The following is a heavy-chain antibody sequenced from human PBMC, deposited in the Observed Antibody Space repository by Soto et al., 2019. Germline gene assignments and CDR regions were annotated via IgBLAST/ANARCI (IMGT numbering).Heavy chain of an antibody. V-gene: IGHV4-38-2*01. J-gene: IGHJ5*02. D-gene: IGHD2-2*01. CDR3: ARGHIVVVPTVGWFDP. CDR2: MFHSGST. Sequence: SETLSLTCAVSGYFISSGYYWGWIRQPPGKGLEWIGSMFHSGSTHYNPSLKCRVTISVDTSKNHFSLRLSSVTASDTAVYYCARGHIVVVPTVGWFDPWGQGTLVTVSS. CDR1: GYFISSGYY.